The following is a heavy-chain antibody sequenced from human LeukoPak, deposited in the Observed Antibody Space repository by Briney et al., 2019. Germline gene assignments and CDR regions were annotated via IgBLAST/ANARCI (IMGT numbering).Heavy chain of an antibody. CDR3: ARHIDGFDI. V-gene: IGHV4-39*01. J-gene: IGHJ3*02. CDR1: GGSISSSLYF. Sequence: SSETLSLTCTVSGGSISSSLYFWGWIRQRPGKGLEWIGSIYYSGSTYYNPSLKRRVTISVDTSKNQFSLKLSSVTAADTAVYYCARHIDGFDIWGQGTMVTVS. CDR2: IYYSGST.